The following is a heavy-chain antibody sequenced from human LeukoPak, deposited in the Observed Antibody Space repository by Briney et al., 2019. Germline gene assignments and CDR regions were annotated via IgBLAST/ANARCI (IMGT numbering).Heavy chain of an antibody. J-gene: IGHJ3*02. CDR2: IYTSGST. V-gene: IGHV4-4*07. Sequence: SETLSLTCTVSGGSISSYYWSWIRQPAGKGLEWIGRIYTSGSTNYNPSLKSRATISVDTSKNQISLKLSSVTAADTAVCYCARESEWQEGAFDIWGQGTMVTVSS. CDR3: ARESEWQEGAFDI. D-gene: IGHD3-3*01. CDR1: GGSISSYY.